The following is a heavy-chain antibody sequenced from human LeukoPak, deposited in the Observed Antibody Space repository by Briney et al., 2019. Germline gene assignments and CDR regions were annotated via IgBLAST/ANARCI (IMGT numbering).Heavy chain of an antibody. CDR2: IISSSSTI. CDR3: ARDLSTIVVVPAAIGYMDG. V-gene: IGHV3-48*01. J-gene: IGHJ6*03. D-gene: IGHD2-2*01. CDR1: GFTFSSYS. Sequence: GGSLRLSCGASGFTFSSYSMNWVRQAPGKGLEWVSYIISSSSTIYYADSVKGRFTSSRNNAKNSLYLQMNSLRAEDTAVYYCARDLSTIVVVPAAIGYMDGWGKGTTVTVSS.